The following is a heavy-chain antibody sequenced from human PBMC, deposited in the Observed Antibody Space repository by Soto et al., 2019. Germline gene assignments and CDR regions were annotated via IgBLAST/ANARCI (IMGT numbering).Heavy chain of an antibody. Sequence: ASVKVSCKASGYTFTGYYMHWVRQAPGQGLEWMGGINPNSGGTNYAQKFQGRVTMTRDTSISTAYMELSRLRSEDTAVYYCAREISVAGTTFDYWGQGTLVTVSS. CDR3: AREISVAGTTFDY. V-gene: IGHV1-2*02. D-gene: IGHD6-19*01. CDR1: GYTFTGYY. CDR2: INPNSGGT. J-gene: IGHJ4*02.